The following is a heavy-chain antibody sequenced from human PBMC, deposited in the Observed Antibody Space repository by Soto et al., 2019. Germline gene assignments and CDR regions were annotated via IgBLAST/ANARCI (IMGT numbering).Heavy chain of an antibody. D-gene: IGHD3-10*01. Sequence: QIQLQESGPGAVTPSQTLTLTCTVSGASVSSGGYYWGWIRQHPGKGLEWIGYIHYSGTTYYNPSLNIRVTISLDTSNNQFSLRLNSVTAADTAVYYCARGPRGGIRGVFYWGQGTLVTVSS. V-gene: IGHV4-31*03. J-gene: IGHJ4*02. CDR3: ARGPRGGIRGVFY. CDR2: IHYSGTT. CDR1: GASVSSGGYY.